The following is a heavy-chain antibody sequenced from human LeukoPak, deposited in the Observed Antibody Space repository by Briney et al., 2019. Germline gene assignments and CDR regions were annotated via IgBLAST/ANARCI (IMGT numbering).Heavy chain of an antibody. CDR1: GFIFSDYY. Sequence: GGSLRLSCAASGFIFSDYYMDWVRQAPGKGLEWVGRIRDKANRCTTEYAASVKGRFTISRDDSSDSLYLQMNSLKVEDTAVYFCVRVAADYDYWGQGTQVTVSS. D-gene: IGHD4-11*01. J-gene: IGHJ4*02. CDR2: IRDKANRCTT. CDR3: VRVAADYDY. V-gene: IGHV3-72*01.